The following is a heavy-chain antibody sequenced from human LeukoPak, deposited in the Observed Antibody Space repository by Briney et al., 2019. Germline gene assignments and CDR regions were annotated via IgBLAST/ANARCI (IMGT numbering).Heavy chain of an antibody. CDR2: IIPIFGTA. CDR3: ARGPHPSYYYDSSGYKH. D-gene: IGHD3-22*01. J-gene: IGHJ1*01. V-gene: IGHV1-69*01. CDR1: GGTFSSYA. Sequence: GSSVKVSCKASGGTFSSYAISWVRQAPGQGLEWMGGIIPIFGTANYAQKFQGRVTITADESTSTAYMELSSLRSEDTAVYYCARGPHPSYYYDSSGYKHWGQGTLVTVSS.